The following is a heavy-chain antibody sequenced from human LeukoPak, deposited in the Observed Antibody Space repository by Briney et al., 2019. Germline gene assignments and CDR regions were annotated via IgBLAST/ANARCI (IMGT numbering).Heavy chain of an antibody. D-gene: IGHD3-16*01. J-gene: IGHJ6*04. CDR2: IDPSDSYT. V-gene: IGHV5-10-1*01. Sequence: GESLRTSCKGSGYSFTSSWISWLRQLPGKGLEWMGMIDPSDSYTNYSPSFQGHVTISADKSISTVYLQWSSLKASDTAMYYCARPSFGLPYGMDVGGKGTTVTVSS. CDR1: GYSFTSSW. CDR3: ARPSFGLPYGMDV.